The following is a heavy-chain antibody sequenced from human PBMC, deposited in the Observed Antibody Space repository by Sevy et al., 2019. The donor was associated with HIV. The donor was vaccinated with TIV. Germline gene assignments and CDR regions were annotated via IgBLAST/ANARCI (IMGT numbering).Heavy chain of an antibody. CDR2: ISWNSGSI. D-gene: IGHD6-19*01. V-gene: IGHV3-9*01. Sequence: GGSLRLSCAASGFTFDDYAMHWVRQAPGKGLEWVSGISWNSGSIGYADSVKGRVTISRDNAKNSLYLQMNSLRAEDTALYYCAKDITGLAVVGTGYYYYGMDVWGQGTTVTVSS. CDR3: AKDITGLAVVGTGYYYYGMDV. CDR1: GFTFDDYA. J-gene: IGHJ6*02.